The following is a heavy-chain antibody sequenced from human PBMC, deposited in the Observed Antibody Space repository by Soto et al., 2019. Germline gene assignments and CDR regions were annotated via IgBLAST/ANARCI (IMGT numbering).Heavy chain of an antibody. J-gene: IGHJ4*02. CDR2: INAGNGNT. V-gene: IGHV1-3*01. CDR1: GYTLRNYA. D-gene: IGHD1-26*01. Sequence: APVKVSCKASGYTLRNYAIHLGRQAPGQRLEWMGWINAGNGNTKSSQKFQGRVTITRDTSASTAYMELSSLRSEDTAVYYCARGSPPTFDYWGQGTLVTVSS. CDR3: ARGSPPTFDY.